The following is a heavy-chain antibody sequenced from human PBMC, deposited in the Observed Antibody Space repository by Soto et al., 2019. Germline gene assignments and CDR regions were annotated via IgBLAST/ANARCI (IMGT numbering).Heavy chain of an antibody. Sequence: QVQLVQSGAEVKKPGSSVKVSCKASGGSLTNYGVSWVRQAPGQGLEWMGGIIPVFGTANYAQKFQGRVTIAADASKSTVVMTVRSLRSEDTAVYYCASGDATKLGVTNCCGMDVWGLGTTVTVSS. CDR3: ASGDATKLGVTNCCGMDV. J-gene: IGHJ6*02. D-gene: IGHD3-10*01. V-gene: IGHV1-69*12. CDR1: GGSLTNYG. CDR2: IIPVFGTA.